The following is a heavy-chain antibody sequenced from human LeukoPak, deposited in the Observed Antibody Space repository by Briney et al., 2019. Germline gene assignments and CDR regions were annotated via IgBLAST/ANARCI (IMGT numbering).Heavy chain of an antibody. CDR3: AREHSSSWFRGANWFDP. CDR1: GITFSSYS. V-gene: IGHV3-21*01. D-gene: IGHD6-13*01. J-gene: IGHJ5*02. CDR2: ISSSSSYI. Sequence: GGSLRLSCAASGITFSSYSMNWVRQAPGKGPEWVSSISSSSSYIYYADSVKGRFTISRDNAKNSLYLQMNSLRAEDTAVYYCAREHSSSWFRGANWFDPWGQGTLVTVSS.